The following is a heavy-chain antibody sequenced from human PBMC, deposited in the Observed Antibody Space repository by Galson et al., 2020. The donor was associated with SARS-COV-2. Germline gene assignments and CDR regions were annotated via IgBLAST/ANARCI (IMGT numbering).Heavy chain of an antibody. J-gene: IGHJ3*02. CDR2: IYYSGST. D-gene: IGHD3-10*01. V-gene: IGHV4-59*01. CDR1: GGSISSYY. Sequence: SQTLSLTCTVSGGSISSYYWSWIRQPPGKGLEWIGYIYYSGSTNYNPSLKSRVTISVDTSKNQFSLKLSSVTAADTAVYYCAKSASHIRMVRGAGVDIWGQGTVLTVSS. CDR3: AKSASHIRMVRGAGVDI.